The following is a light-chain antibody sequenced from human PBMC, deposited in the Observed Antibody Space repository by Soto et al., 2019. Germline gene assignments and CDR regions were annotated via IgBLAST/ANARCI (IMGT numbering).Light chain of an antibody. CDR2: TTS. CDR1: QSISSY. CDR3: QQSFGTPFT. V-gene: IGKV1-39*01. Sequence: DLQMTQSPSSLSASVGDRVTISCRPSQSISSYLNWYQQKPGKAPKLLIYTTSSLQSGVPSRFRGSGYGTDFTLTISSLQPEDFATYYCQQSFGTPFTFGQGTKLEIK. J-gene: IGKJ2*01.